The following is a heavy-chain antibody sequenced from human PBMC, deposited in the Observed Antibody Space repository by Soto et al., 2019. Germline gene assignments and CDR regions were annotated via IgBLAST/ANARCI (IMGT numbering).Heavy chain of an antibody. CDR1: GFTFSSYA. CDR2: ISGSGGST. Sequence: EEQLLESGGGLVQPGGSLRLSCAASGFTFSSYAMNWVRQAPGKGLEWVSGISGSGGSTYYADSVKGRFTISRDNSKNTLYLQMNSLRAEDTAVYYCAKGRGCYLLDFDYWGQGTLVTVSS. V-gene: IGHV3-23*01. CDR3: AKGRGCYLLDFDY. J-gene: IGHJ4*02. D-gene: IGHD3-10*01.